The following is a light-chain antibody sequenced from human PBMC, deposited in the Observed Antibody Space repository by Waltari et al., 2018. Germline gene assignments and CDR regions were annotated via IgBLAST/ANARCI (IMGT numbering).Light chain of an antibody. J-gene: IGLJ2*01. CDR3: SSYAGSSKGV. CDR1: SSDVGNYKR. V-gene: IGLV2-23*02. Sequence: QSALTQPASVSGSPGQSITISCTGTSSDVGNYKRVFWYQQHPGKAPKLMIYAVSKRPSGFSDRFSGSKSVDMASLTISGLQPDDEAEYFCSSYAGSSKGVFGGGTKVTVL. CDR2: AVS.